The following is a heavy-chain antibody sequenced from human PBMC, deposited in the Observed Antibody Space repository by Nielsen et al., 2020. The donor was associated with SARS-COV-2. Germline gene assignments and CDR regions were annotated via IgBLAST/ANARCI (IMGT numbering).Heavy chain of an antibody. J-gene: IGHJ6*02. Sequence: SETLSLTCTVSGGSISSYCWGWIRQPPGKGLEWIGYIYYSGSTNYNPSLKSRVTISVDTSKNQFSLKLSSVTAADTAVYYCARDMGASDGMDVWGQGTTVTVSS. CDR2: IYYSGST. V-gene: IGHV4-59*13. D-gene: IGHD1-26*01. CDR1: GGSISSYC. CDR3: ARDMGASDGMDV.